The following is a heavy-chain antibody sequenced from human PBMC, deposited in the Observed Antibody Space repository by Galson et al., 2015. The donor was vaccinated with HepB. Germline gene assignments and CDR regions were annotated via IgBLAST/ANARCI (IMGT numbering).Heavy chain of an antibody. CDR2: ISYDGSNK. CDR1: GFTFSSYG. Sequence: SLRLSCAASGFTFSSYGMHWVRQAPGEGLEWVAVISYDGSNKYYADSVKGRFTISRDNSKNTLYLQMNSLRAEDTAVYYCAKAYCGGDCYEVYFDYWGQGTLVTVSS. CDR3: AKAYCGGDCYEVYFDY. V-gene: IGHV3-30*18. D-gene: IGHD2-21*02. J-gene: IGHJ4*02.